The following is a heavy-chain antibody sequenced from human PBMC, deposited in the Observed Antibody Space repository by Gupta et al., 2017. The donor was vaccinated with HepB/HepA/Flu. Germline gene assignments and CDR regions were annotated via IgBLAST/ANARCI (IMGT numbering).Heavy chain of an antibody. Sequence: RQMPGKGLEWMGIIYPGDSDTRYSPSFQGQVTISADKSISTAYLQGSSLKASDTAMYYCARQRIVQLERPDAFDIWGQGTMVTVSS. J-gene: IGHJ3*02. V-gene: IGHV5-51*01. CDR2: IYPGDSDT. D-gene: IGHD1-1*01. CDR3: ARQRIVQLERPDAFDI.